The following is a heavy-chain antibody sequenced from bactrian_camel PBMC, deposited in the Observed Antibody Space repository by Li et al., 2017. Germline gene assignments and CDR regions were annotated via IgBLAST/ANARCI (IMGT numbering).Heavy chain of an antibody. CDR1: GFTFSSYW. CDR2: RHSDGGTT. CDR3: TTDLNLTPDALGTTFPY. V-gene: IGHV3S6*01. D-gene: IGHD1*01. Sequence: VQLVESGGGLVQPGGSLRLSCTASGFTFSSYWMDWVRQAPGKGLEWVSSRHSDGGTTYYADSLKGRFAISADNDKNTLFLQMNSLKPEDTARYYCTTDLNLTPDALGTTFPYWGQGTQVTVS. J-gene: IGHJ4*01.